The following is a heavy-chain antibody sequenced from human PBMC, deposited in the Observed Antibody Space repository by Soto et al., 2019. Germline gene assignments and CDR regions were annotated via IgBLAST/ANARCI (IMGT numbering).Heavy chain of an antibody. J-gene: IGHJ4*02. CDR1: GGSFSGYY. V-gene: IGHV4-34*01. D-gene: IGHD3-22*01. CDR3: ARGNYYDSSGYYYEVWF. CDR2: INHSGST. Sequence: SETLSLTCAVYGGSFSGYYWSWIRQPPGKGLEWIGEINHSGSTNYNPSLKSRVTISVDTSKNQFSLKLSSVTAADTAVYYCARGNYYDSSGYYYEVWFWGQGTLVTVS.